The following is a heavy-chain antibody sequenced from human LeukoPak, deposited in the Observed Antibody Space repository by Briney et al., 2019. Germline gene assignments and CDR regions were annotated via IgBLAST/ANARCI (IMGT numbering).Heavy chain of an antibody. CDR2: ISGSGGST. V-gene: IGHV3-23*01. Sequence: GSLRLSCAASGFTFSSYAMSWVRQAPGKGLEWVSAISGSGGSTYYADSVKGRFTVSRDNSKNTLYLQMNSLRAEDTAIYYCARGSTYDFWSGDALDVWGQGTMVTVAS. J-gene: IGHJ3*01. CDR3: ARGSTYDFWSGDALDV. CDR1: GFTFSSYA. D-gene: IGHD3-3*01.